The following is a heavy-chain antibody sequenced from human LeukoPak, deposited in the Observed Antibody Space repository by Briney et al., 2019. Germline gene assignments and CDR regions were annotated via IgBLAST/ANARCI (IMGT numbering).Heavy chain of an antibody. Sequence: TSETLSLTCTVSGGSISGGSYYWGWIRQPPGKGLEWIGSDYYAGSAYYNPSLKSRVTISVDTSKNQFSLKLSSVTAADTAVYYCARGIAAAGMGDYYYYMDVWGKGTTVTASS. CDR3: ARGIAAAGMGDYYYYMDV. V-gene: IGHV4-39*07. J-gene: IGHJ6*03. D-gene: IGHD6-13*01. CDR2: DYYAGSA. CDR1: GGSISGGSYY.